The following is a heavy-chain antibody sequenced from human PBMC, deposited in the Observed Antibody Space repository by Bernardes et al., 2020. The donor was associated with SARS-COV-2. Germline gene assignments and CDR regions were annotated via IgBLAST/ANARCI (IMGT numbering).Heavy chain of an antibody. V-gene: IGHV3-7*01. CDR3: ARAPSYYEILTGYTARYGMDV. J-gene: IGHJ6*02. D-gene: IGHD3-9*01. CDR1: GFTFRSYW. Sequence: GGSLRLSCAASGFTFRSYWMRWVRQAPGKGLEWVANIKQDGSEKYYVDSVKGRFTISRDNAKNSLYLQMNSLRAEDTAVYYCARAPSYYEILTGYTARYGMDVWGQGTTVTVSS. CDR2: IKQDGSEK.